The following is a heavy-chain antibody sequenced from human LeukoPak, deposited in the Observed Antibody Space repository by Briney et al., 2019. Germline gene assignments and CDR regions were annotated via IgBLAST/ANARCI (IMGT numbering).Heavy chain of an antibody. Sequence: SETLSLTCTVYGGSFSGYYWSWIRQPPGKGLEWIGEINHSGSTNYNPSLKSRVTISVDTSKNQFSLKLSSVTAADTAVYYCARGYDSSGYYLVDWGQGTLVTVSS. D-gene: IGHD3-22*01. CDR1: GGSFSGYY. J-gene: IGHJ4*02. CDR2: INHSGST. V-gene: IGHV4-34*01. CDR3: ARGYDSSGYYLVD.